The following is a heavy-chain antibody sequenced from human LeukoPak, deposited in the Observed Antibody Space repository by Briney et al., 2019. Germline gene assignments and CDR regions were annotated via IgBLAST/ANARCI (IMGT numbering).Heavy chain of an antibody. CDR3: ARVTYYGSGSYSPPNGRFDP. V-gene: IGHV4-59*01. CDR2: IYYSGST. D-gene: IGHD3-10*01. J-gene: IGHJ5*02. Sequence: PGGSLRLSCAASGFTFSSYAMSWVRQAPGKGLEWIGYIYYSGSTNYNPSLKSRVTISVDTSKNQFSLELSSVTAADTAVYYCARVTYYGSGSYSPPNGRFDPWGQGTLVTVSS. CDR1: GFTFSSYA.